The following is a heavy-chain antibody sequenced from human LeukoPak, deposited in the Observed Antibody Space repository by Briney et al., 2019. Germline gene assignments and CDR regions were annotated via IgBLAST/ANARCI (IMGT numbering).Heavy chain of an antibody. CDR3: ARVGRGGITMVRGVIGHLDYFDY. CDR2: INHTGST. V-gene: IGHV4-34*01. Sequence: SETLSLTCAVYGGSFSGYYWSWIRQPPGKGLEWIGEINHTGSTNYNPSLKSRVTISVNTSKNQFSLKLSSVTAADTAVYYCARVGRGGITMVRGVIGHLDYFDYWGQGTLVTVSS. D-gene: IGHD3-10*01. J-gene: IGHJ4*02. CDR1: GGSFSGYY.